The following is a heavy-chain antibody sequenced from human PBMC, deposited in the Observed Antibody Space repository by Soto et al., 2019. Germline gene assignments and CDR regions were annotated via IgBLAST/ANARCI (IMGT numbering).Heavy chain of an antibody. J-gene: IGHJ4*02. CDR3: ATNTVTKVDDY. CDR1: GFTFSNFW. D-gene: IGHD4-17*01. CDR2: IKQDGSEK. V-gene: IGHV3-7*03. Sequence: GGSLRLSCEASGFTFSNFWMSWVRQAPGKGLEWVANIKQDGSEKKYVDSVKGRFIISRDNAKNSLSLQMNSLRAEDTAVYYCATNTVTKVDDYWGQGARVTVSS.